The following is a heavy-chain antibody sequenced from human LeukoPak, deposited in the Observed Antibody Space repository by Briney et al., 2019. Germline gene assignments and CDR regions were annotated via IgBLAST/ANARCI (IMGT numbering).Heavy chain of an antibody. CDR1: GFTVSTHY. Sequence: GGSLRLSCAASGFTVSTHYMTWVRQAPGKGLECVSVIYSGGSTYYADSVKGRFTVSRDNSKNTLYLQMNSLRAEDTAMYYCARGLGYCTSTTCLLPFDYWGQGTLVTVSS. CDR3: ARGLGYCTSTTCLLPFDY. CDR2: IYSGGST. J-gene: IGHJ4*02. D-gene: IGHD2-2*01. V-gene: IGHV3-53*01.